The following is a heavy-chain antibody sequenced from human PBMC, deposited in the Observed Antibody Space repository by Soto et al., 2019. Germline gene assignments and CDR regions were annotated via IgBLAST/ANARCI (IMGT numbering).Heavy chain of an antibody. CDR1: GGSISSGGYY. J-gene: IGHJ4*02. D-gene: IGHD1-26*01. CDR2: IYYSGIT. CDR3: ARWVGATSFDY. V-gene: IGHV4-31*03. Sequence: QVQLRESGPGLVKPSQTLFLTCTVSGGSISSGGYYWSWIRQHPGKGLEWIGYIYYSGITYYNPSLKSRFTISVDTSKNQFSLKLCSLTAADTALYYCARWVGATSFDYWGQGSLVTVSS.